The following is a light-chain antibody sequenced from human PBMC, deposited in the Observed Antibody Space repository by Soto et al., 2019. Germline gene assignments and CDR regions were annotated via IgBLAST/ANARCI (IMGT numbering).Light chain of an antibody. CDR1: SSDVGPCNY. Sequence: QSALTQPASVSGSPGQSITISCTGTSSDVGPCNYVSWYRQHPGRAPKLMIYEVSNRPSGVSNRFSGSKSGNTASLTISGLQAEDEADYYCSSFTTSNTWVFGGGTKLTVL. J-gene: IGLJ3*02. CDR2: EVS. V-gene: IGLV2-14*01. CDR3: SSFTTSNTWV.